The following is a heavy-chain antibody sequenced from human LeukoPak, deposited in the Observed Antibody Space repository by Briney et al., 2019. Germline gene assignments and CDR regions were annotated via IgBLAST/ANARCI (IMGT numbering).Heavy chain of an antibody. CDR2: INPNSGGT. J-gene: IGHJ4*02. Sequence: GSSVKVSCKASGGTFSSYAISWVRQAPGQGLEWMGRINPNSGGTNYAQKFQGRVTMTRDTSISTAYMELSRLRSDDTAVYYCARGGLRYYDSSGYQVYYWGQGTLVTVSS. D-gene: IGHD3-22*01. V-gene: IGHV1-2*06. CDR1: GGTFSSYA. CDR3: ARGGLRYYDSSGYQVYY.